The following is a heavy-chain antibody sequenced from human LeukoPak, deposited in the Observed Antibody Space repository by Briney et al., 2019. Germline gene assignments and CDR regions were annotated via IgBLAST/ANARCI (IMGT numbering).Heavy chain of an antibody. V-gene: IGHV1-2*02. CDR1: GYTFTGYC. J-gene: IGHJ4*02. CDR2: INPNSSGT. D-gene: IGHD4-23*01. CDR3: ARDDDYGGNQGFEN. Sequence: ASVKVSCKASGYTFTGYCMHWVRQAPGQGLEWMGWINPNSSGTNYAQKFQGRVTMTRDTSISIAYMELSRLRSDDTAVYYCARDDDYGGNQGFENWGQGTLVTVSS.